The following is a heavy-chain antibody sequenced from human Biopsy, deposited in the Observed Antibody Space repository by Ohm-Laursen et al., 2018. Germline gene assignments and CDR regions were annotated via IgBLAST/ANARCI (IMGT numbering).Heavy chain of an antibody. CDR1: GGSFSGYD. CDR3: ARGPYGDNAGAFDV. J-gene: IGHJ3*01. V-gene: IGHV4-34*01. CDR2: FSHTGTT. Sequence: SDTLSLTCTVGGGSFSGYDWTWIRQPPGKGLEWVGEFSHTGTTIYNPSLKSRLTISVDKSKNHFSLRLTSVTAADTATYFCARGPYGDNAGAFDVWGQGTVVTVSS. D-gene: IGHD4/OR15-4a*01.